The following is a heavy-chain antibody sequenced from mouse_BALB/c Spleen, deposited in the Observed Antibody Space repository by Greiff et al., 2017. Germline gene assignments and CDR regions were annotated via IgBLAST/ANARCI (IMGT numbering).Heavy chain of an antibody. CDR2: IDPANGNT. CDR3: ARLFAY. J-gene: IGHJ3*01. Sequence: EVKLVESGAELVKPGASVKLSCTASGFNIKDTYMHWVKQRPEQGLEWIGRIDPANGNTKYDPKFQGKATITADTSSNTAYLQLSSLTSEDTAVYYCARLFAYWGQGTLVTVSA. CDR1: GFNIKDTY. V-gene: IGHV14-3*02.